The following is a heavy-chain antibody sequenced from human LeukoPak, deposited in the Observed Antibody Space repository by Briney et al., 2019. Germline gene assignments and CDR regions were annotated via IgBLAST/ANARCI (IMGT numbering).Heavy chain of an antibody. V-gene: IGHV3-23*01. Sequence: GGSLRLSCAASGFTFSSYAMSWVRQAPGKGLEWGSAISGSGGSTYYADSVKGRFTISRDNSKNTLFLQMNSLRAEDTAVYYCAKGRYYDDSSDAFDIWGQGTMVTVSS. J-gene: IGHJ3*02. D-gene: IGHD3-22*01. CDR2: ISGSGGST. CDR1: GFTFSSYA. CDR3: AKGRYYDDSSDAFDI.